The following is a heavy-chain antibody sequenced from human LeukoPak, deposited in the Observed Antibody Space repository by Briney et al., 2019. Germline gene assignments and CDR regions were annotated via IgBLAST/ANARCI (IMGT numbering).Heavy chain of an antibody. CDR1: GGTFSSYA. CDR3: ARELSEYCSSTSCPLDY. D-gene: IGHD2-2*01. Sequence: SVKVSCKASGGTFSSYAISWVRQAPGQGLEWMGGIIPIFGTANYAQKFQGRVTITADESTSTAYMELSSLRSEDTAVYYCARELSEYCSSTSCPLDYWGQGTLVTVSS. CDR2: IIPIFGTA. J-gene: IGHJ4*02. V-gene: IGHV1-69*13.